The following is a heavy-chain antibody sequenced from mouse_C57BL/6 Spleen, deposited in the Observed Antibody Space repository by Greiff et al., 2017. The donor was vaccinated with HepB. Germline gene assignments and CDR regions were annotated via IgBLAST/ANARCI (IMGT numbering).Heavy chain of an antibody. J-gene: IGHJ1*03. Sequence: VQLKESGPGMVKPSQSLSLTCTVTGYSITSGYDWHWIRHFPGNKLEWMGYISYSGSTNYNPSLKSRISITHDTSKNHFFLKLNSVTTEDTATYYCARDRGRDYYGSSYGYFDVWGTGTTVTVSS. CDR3: ARDRGRDYYGSSYGYFDV. CDR2: ISYSGST. V-gene: IGHV3-1*01. D-gene: IGHD1-1*01. CDR1: GYSITSGYD.